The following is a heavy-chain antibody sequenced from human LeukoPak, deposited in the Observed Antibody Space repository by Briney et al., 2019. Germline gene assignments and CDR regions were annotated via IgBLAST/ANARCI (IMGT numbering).Heavy chain of an antibody. D-gene: IGHD5-18*01. V-gene: IGHV4-39*07. CDR2: IYYSGST. Sequence: PSETLSLTCTVSGGSISSSSYYWGWIRQPPGKGLEWIGSIYYSGSTYYNPSLKSRVTISVDTSKNQFSLKLSSVTAADTALYYCARDNPSGYTYGYEHYFYYIDVWGKGTTVTVSS. CDR1: GGSISSSSYY. J-gene: IGHJ6*03. CDR3: ARDNPSGYTYGYEHYFYYIDV.